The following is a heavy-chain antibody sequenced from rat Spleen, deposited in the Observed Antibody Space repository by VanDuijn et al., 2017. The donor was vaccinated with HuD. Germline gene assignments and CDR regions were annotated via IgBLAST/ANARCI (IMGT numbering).Heavy chain of an antibody. CDR3: ARHEDYGGYSRDYFGY. D-gene: IGHD1-11*01. J-gene: IGHJ2*01. CDR1: GFTFSNYY. V-gene: IGHV5-22*01. Sequence: EVQLVESGGGLVQPGRSMKLSCAALGFTFSNYYMAWVRQAPTKGLEWVATISYEGTSTYYGDSVKGRFTITRDNAKSTLYLLMNSLRSEDTATYYCARHEDYGGYSRDYFGYWGQGVMVTVSS. CDR2: ISYEGTST.